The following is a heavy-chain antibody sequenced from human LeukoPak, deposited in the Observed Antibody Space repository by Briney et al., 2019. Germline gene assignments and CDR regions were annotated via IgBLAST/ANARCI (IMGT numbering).Heavy chain of an antibody. CDR3: ARSGSYLFESFDY. J-gene: IGHJ4*02. CDR1: GYSFTSYW. D-gene: IGHD1-26*01. V-gene: IGHV5-51*01. Sequence: GESLQISCKGSGYSFTSYWIAWVRQMPGKGLEWMGIIYPGDSDTRYSPSFQGQVTISADKSISTAYLQWSSLKASDTAMYYCARSGSYLFESFDYWGQGTLVTVSS. CDR2: IYPGDSDT.